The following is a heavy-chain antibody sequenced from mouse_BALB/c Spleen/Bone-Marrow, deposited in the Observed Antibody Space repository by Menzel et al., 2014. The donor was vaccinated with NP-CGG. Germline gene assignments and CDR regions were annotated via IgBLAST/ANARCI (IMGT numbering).Heavy chain of an antibody. J-gene: IGHJ4*01. CDR1: GFTFTDYY. CDR3: ARNYDGAMDY. Sequence: EVMLVESGGGLVQPGGSLRLSCATSGFTFTDYYMSWVRQPPGKALEWLVFIRNKANGYTTEYSASVKGRFTISRDNSQSILYLQMNALRAEDSATYYCARNYDGAMDYWGQGTSVTVSS. V-gene: IGHV7-3*02. D-gene: IGHD2-12*01. CDR2: IRNKANGYTT.